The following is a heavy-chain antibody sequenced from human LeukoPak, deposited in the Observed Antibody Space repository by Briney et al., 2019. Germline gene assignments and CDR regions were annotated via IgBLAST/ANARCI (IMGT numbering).Heavy chain of an antibody. D-gene: IGHD2-15*01. CDR3: ARGEMRYCTGGSCYDY. J-gene: IGHJ4*02. Sequence: GESLKISCKGSGYRFTSYWIGWVRQMPGKGLEWMGIIYPGDSDTTYSPSFQGQVTISADKSISTAYLQWSSLKASDTAMYYCARGEMRYCTGGSCYDYWGQGTLVSVSS. V-gene: IGHV5-51*01. CDR2: IYPGDSDT. CDR1: GYRFTSYW.